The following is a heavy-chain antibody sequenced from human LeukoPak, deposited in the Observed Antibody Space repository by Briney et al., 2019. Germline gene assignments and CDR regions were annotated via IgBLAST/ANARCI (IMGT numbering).Heavy chain of an antibody. Sequence: SGGSLRLSCAASGFTFSSYSMNWVRQAPGKGLEWVSSISSSSSYIYYADSVEGRFTISRDNAKNSLYLQMNGLRAEDTAVYYCARAVSEGDYYYYGMDVWGQGTTVTVSS. CDR3: ARAVSEGDYYYYGMDV. V-gene: IGHV3-21*01. D-gene: IGHD3-16*01. CDR2: ISSSSSYI. CDR1: GFTFSSYS. J-gene: IGHJ6*02.